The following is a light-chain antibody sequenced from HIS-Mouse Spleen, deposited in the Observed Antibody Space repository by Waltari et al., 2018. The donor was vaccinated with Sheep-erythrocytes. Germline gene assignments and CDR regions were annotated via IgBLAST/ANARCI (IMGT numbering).Light chain of an antibody. CDR1: SSDDGGYNY. J-gene: IGLJ2*01. V-gene: IGLV2-14*03. CDR2: DVS. CDR3: SSYTSSSTLVV. Sequence: SVSGSPGQSITISCTGTSSDDGGYNYVSWYQQHPGKAPKLMIYDVSNRPSGVSNRFSGSKSGNTASLTISGLQAEDEADYSCSSYTSSSTLVVFGGGTKLTVL.